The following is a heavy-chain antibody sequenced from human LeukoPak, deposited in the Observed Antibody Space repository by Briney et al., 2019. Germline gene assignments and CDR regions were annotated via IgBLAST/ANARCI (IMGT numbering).Heavy chain of an antibody. Sequence: GGSLRLSCAAPGLTFSIYGMHWVRQAPGKGLEWVAVISDDGRNKYYAESVKGRITISRDNSKNTLYLQTNSLRAEDTAVYHCWKQFPNSWNQYHYGMDVWGRGTAVIVSS. V-gene: IGHV3-30*18. CDR3: WKQFPNSWNQYHYGMDV. J-gene: IGHJ6*02. CDR1: GLTFSIYG. CDR2: ISDDGRNK. D-gene: IGHD2/OR15-2a*01.